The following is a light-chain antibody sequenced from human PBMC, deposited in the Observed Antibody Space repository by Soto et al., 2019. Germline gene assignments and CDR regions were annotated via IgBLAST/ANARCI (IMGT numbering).Light chain of an antibody. J-gene: IGKJ5*01. CDR1: QSLLHITGETF. CDR2: EVS. V-gene: IGKV2D-29*02. Sequence: DVVMTQTPLSLSVAPGQPASISCKSSQSLLHITGETFLFWYLQKPGQSPQLLIYEVSTRVSGVPDRFSGSGSGTDFTLEISRVETDAVGIYYCMQSTQLPPTFGQGTRLGIE. CDR3: MQSTQLPPT.